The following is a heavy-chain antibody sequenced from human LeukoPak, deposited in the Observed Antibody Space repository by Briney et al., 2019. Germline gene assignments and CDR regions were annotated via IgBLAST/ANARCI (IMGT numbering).Heavy chain of an antibody. Sequence: GGSLRLSCAASGFTFTNSWMAWVRQAPGRGVEWVANIKYDGSTKHYADSLKGRFTISRDNPKNSLYLQMSSLRADDTAVYYCARDTDGSLDYWGQGILVTVAS. V-gene: IGHV3-7*01. D-gene: IGHD1-26*01. CDR1: GFTFTNSW. J-gene: IGHJ4*02. CDR3: ARDTDGSLDY. CDR2: IKYDGSTK.